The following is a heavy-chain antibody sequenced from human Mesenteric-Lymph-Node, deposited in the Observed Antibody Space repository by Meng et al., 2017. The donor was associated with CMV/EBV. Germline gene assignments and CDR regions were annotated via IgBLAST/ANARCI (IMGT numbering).Heavy chain of an antibody. CDR2: INPSGGST. CDR1: GYTFASEG. J-gene: IGHJ1*01. CDR3: ASPGCSSTNCREYFQH. V-gene: IGHV1-46*01. Sequence: GYTFASEGISWVRQAPGQGLEWMRIINPSGGSTSYEQKFQGRVTLTRDTSTSTVYMEVSSLSSEDTAVYYCASPGCSSTNCREYFQHWGQGTLVTVSS. D-gene: IGHD2-2*01.